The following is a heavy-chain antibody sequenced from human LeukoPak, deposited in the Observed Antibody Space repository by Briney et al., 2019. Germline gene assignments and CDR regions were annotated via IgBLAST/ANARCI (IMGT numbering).Heavy chain of an antibody. CDR1: GGSISSYY. D-gene: IGHD3-22*01. CDR3: ARKTSHYYDRKYYFDY. Sequence: SETLSLTCTVSGGSISSYYWSWIRQPPGKGLEWIGEINHSGSTNYNPSLKSRVTISVDTSKNQFSLKLSSVTAADTAVYYCARKTSHYYDRKYYFDYWGQGTLVTVSS. V-gene: IGHV4-34*01. CDR2: INHSGST. J-gene: IGHJ4*02.